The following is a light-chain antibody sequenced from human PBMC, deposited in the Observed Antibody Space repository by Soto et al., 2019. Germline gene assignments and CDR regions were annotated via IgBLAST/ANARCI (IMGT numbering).Light chain of an antibody. Sequence: QSALTQPASVSGSPGQSITISCTGTSSDVGGYNYVSWYQQHPGKAPKLMIYDVSNRPSGVSNRFSGSKSGNTASLTISGLQAEDEAAYYCSSYTSSIYVFGTVTKVTVL. CDR1: SSDVGGYNY. J-gene: IGLJ1*01. V-gene: IGLV2-14*01. CDR3: SSYTSSIYV. CDR2: DVS.